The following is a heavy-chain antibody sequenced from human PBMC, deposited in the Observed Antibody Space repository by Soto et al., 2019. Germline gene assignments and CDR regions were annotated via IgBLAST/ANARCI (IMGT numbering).Heavy chain of an antibody. J-gene: IGHJ5*02. V-gene: IGHV1-18*01. CDR1: GYTFTNYA. CDR3: ARDSPPNYL. Sequence: QVQLVQSGAEVKKPGASVKVSCKASGYTFTNYAISWVRQAPGQGLEWMGWINGYNGNTTYAQKLQGRATRTTDTSTSTAHMELRSLTSHDTAVDYCARDSPPNYLWGQGTLVTVSS. D-gene: IGHD7-27*01. CDR2: INGYNGNT.